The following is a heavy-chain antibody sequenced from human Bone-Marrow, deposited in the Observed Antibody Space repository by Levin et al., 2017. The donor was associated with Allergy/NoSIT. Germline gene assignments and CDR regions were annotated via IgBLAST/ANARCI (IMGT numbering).Heavy chain of an antibody. V-gene: IGHV3-74*01. CDR2: INSDGSST. Sequence: PGGSLRLSCAASGFTISTYWMHWVRQAPGKALVWVSRINSDGSSTSYADSVKGRFTISRDNAKNTLYLQMNSLRAEDTAVYYCARLAPTGRDYGMDVWGQGTTVTVSS. CDR3: ARLAPTGRDYGMDV. CDR1: GFTISTYW. J-gene: IGHJ6*02. D-gene: IGHD4-11*01.